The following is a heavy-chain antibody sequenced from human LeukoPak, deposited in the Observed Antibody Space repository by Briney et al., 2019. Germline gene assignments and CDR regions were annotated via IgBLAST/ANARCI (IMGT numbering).Heavy chain of an antibody. V-gene: IGHV4-59*08. CDR3: ARLNYFDSSGYFEDDY. Sequence: SETLSLTCSVSGGSISGYYWSWIRQPPGKGLEWIGYIYYSGTTNYNPSLKSRVTISVDTSKNQFSLKLSSVTAADTAVYYCARLNYFDSSGYFEDDYWGQGILVTVSS. CDR1: GGSISGYY. CDR2: IYYSGTT. J-gene: IGHJ4*02. D-gene: IGHD3-22*01.